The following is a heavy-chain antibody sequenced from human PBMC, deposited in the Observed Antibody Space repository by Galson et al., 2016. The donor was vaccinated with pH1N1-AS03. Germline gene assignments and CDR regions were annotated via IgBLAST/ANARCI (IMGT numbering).Heavy chain of an antibody. J-gene: IGHJ5*02. Sequence: SVKVSCKASGYPFTNYGMHWLRQAPGQRLEWMGWINDKGKTKYSQKLQGRLTITRDTSANTAYMDLSSLTSEDTAVYYCARVGGNLKFDLWGQGTLVTVSS. CDR1: GYPFTNYG. CDR3: ARVGGNLKFDL. D-gene: IGHD4-23*01. CDR2: INDKGKT. V-gene: IGHV1-3*01.